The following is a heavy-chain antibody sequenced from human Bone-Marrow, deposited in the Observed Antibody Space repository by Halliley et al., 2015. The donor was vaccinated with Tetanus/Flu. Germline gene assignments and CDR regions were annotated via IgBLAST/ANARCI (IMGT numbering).Heavy chain of an antibody. V-gene: IGHV3-48*03. CDR2: ISSSGSTI. Sequence: SLRLSCAASGFTFSSYEMNWVRQAPGKGLEWVSYISSSGSTIYYADSVRGRFTISRDNAKNSLYLQINSLRAEDTAVYYCARGSGLLPYWGQGALVTVSS. J-gene: IGHJ4*02. CDR1: GFTFSSYE. D-gene: IGHD2-21*02. CDR3: ARGSGLLPY.